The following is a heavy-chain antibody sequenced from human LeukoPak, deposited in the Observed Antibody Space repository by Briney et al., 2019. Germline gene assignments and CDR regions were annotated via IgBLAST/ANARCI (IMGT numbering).Heavy chain of an antibody. Sequence: SSETLSLTCTVSGGSISSGDYYWSWIRQPPGKGLEWIGYIYYSGSTYYNPSLKSRVTISVDTSKNQFSLKLSSVTAADTAVYYCARDRTRLALGFDYWGQGTLVTVSS. J-gene: IGHJ4*02. D-gene: IGHD2-8*02. CDR1: GGSISSGDYY. V-gene: IGHV4-30-4*01. CDR2: IYYSGST. CDR3: ARDRTRLALGFDY.